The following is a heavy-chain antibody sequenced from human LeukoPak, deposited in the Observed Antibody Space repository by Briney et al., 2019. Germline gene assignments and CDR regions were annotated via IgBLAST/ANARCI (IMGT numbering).Heavy chain of an antibody. J-gene: IGHJ4*02. CDR3: SSGGTAVVMALTYYFDT. CDR2: IYHTGST. CDR1: GYSISSGYY. D-gene: IGHD3-22*01. Sequence: ASETLSLTCAASGYSISSGYYWCWIRQPPGKGLEWIGSIYHTGSTYYNPSLQSRVTISLDSPKNQFSLKLTSVTAADTAVYYCSSGGTAVVMALTYYFDTWGQGTPVTVSS. V-gene: IGHV4-38-2*01.